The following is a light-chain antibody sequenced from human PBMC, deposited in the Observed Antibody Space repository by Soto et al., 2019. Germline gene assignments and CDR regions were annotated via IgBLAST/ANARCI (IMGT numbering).Light chain of an antibody. Sequence: EIVMTQSPATLSVSPGERATLSCRASQSVSGNLAWYQQKPGQAPRLLIYGASTRAPGIPLRISGSGSGTEFSLTINSLQSEDFAVYFCHQYNDWPLTFGQGTRLEIK. CDR1: QSVSGN. CDR2: GAS. V-gene: IGKV3D-15*01. CDR3: HQYNDWPLT. J-gene: IGKJ5*01.